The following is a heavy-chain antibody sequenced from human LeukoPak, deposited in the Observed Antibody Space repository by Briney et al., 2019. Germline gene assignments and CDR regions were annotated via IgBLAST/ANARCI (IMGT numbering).Heavy chain of an antibody. CDR2: TYYRSKWFN. Sequence: SQTLSLTCDISGDSVSSNSVTWNWIRQSPSRGLEWLGRTYYRSKWFNDYAVSVRSRITINPDTSKNQFSLQLNSVTPEDTAVYYCARGVFPAFDISGQGTMVTVSS. D-gene: IGHD3-10*01. J-gene: IGHJ3*02. CDR1: GDSVSSNSVT. V-gene: IGHV6-1*01. CDR3: ARGVFPAFDI.